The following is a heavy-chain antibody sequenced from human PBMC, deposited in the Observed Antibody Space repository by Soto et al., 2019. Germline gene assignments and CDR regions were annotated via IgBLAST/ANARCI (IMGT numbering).Heavy chain of an antibody. D-gene: IGHD5-12*01. CDR3: ARAGIVATFFDY. J-gene: IGHJ4*02. CDR1: GYTFTSYA. CDR2: INAGNGNT. V-gene: IGHV1-3*01. Sequence: ASVKVSCKASGYTFTSYAMHWVRQAPGQRLEWMGWINAGNGNTKYSQKFQGRVTITRDTSASTAYMELSSLRSEDTAVYYCARAGIVATFFDYWGQGTLVTVSS.